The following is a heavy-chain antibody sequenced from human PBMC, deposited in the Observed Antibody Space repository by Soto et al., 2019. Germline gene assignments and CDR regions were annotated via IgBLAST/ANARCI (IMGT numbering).Heavy chain of an antibody. D-gene: IGHD3-10*01. J-gene: IGHJ4*02. CDR2: IYSGGST. Sequence: EVQLVESGGGLIQPGGSLRLSCAASGFTVSSNYMSWVRQAPGKGLEWVSVIYSGGSTYYVDSVKGRFTISRDNSKNTLYLQMNSLRAEDTAVYYCARGSVLLWFGEPQPFDYWGQGTLVTVSS. CDR3: ARGSVLLWFGEPQPFDY. V-gene: IGHV3-53*01. CDR1: GFTVSSNY.